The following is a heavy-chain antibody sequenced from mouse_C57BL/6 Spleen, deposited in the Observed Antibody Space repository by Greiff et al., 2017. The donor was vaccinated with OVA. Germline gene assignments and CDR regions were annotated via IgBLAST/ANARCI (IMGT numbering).Heavy chain of an antibody. D-gene: IGHD2-12*01. CDR2: IWRDGST. V-gene: IGHV2-6*03. CDR1: GFSLTSYG. J-gene: IGHJ4*01. CDR3: ARGDSNDDAMDY. Sequence: VMLVESGPGLVAPSQSLSITCTVSGFSLTSYGVHWVRQPPGKGLEWLVVIWRDGSTTYNSALNSRLGSSKDNSKSQVFLKMNRPQTDDTAMYYWARGDSNDDAMDYWGQGTSVTVSS.